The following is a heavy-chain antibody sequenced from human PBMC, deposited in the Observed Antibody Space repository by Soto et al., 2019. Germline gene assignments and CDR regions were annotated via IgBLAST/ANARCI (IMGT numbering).Heavy chain of an antibody. CDR3: ARDLVTMDRNWFDP. V-gene: IGHV1-18*01. CDR2: ISAYNGNT. D-gene: IGHD3-10*01. CDR1: GYTFTSYG. J-gene: IGHJ5*02. Sequence: ASVKVSCKASGYTFTSYGISWVRQATGQGLEWMGWISAYNGNTNYAQKLQGRVTMTTDTSTSTAYMEPRSLRSDDTAVYYCARDLVTMDRNWFDPWGQGTLVTVSS.